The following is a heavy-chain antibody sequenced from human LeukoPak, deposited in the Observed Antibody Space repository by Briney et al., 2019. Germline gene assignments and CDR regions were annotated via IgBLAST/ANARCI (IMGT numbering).Heavy chain of an antibody. Sequence: ASVKVSCKASGYTFTDYYMHWVRQAPGQGLEWMGWINPNSGGTNYAQKFQGRVTMTRDTSISTAYMELSRLRSDDTAVYYCAREEADYDILTGYYNPMEYFDYWGQGTLVTVSS. CDR3: AREEADYDILTGYYNPMEYFDY. D-gene: IGHD3-9*01. V-gene: IGHV1-2*02. CDR1: GYTFTDYY. CDR2: INPNSGGT. J-gene: IGHJ4*02.